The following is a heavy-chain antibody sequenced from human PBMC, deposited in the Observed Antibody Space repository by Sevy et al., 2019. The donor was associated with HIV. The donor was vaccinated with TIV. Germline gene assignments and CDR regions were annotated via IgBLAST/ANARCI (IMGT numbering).Heavy chain of an antibody. CDR2: VYHTGST. CDR3: AREPYFFDKSGYYWDY. CDR1: GVSVSSDTYY. Sequence: ETLSLTCAVSGVSVSSDTYYWSWIRQPPGKGLEWIGYVYHTGSTNYSPSFNSRVTISVDTSKNQFSLRLFSVAAADTAVYYCAREPYFFDKSGYYWDYWGQGALVTVSS. J-gene: IGHJ4*02. V-gene: IGHV4-61*01. D-gene: IGHD3-22*01.